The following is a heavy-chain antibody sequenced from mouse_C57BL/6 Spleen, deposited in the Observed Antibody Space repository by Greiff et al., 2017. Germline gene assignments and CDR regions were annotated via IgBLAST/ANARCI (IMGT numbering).Heavy chain of an antibody. J-gene: IGHJ3*01. Sequence: EVKVEESGGGLVKPGGSLKLSCAASGFTFSDYGMHWVRQAPEKGLEWVAYISSGSSTIYDADTVKGRFTISRDNAKNTLFLQMTSLRSEDTAMYYCARDFAYWGQGTLVTVSA. CDR1: GFTFSDYG. CDR2: ISSGSSTI. V-gene: IGHV5-17*01. CDR3: ARDFAY.